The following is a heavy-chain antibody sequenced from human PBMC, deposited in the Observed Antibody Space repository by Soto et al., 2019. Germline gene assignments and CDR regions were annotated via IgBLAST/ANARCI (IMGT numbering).Heavy chain of an antibody. Sequence: SETLSLTCTVSGGSISSNYWTWIRQPPGKGLEWIGYVYNSGSTNYNPSLKSRVTISEDTSKSQFSLKVNSMAAADTAVYYCARYRREAVAGYTLDNWGQGILVTVSS. V-gene: IGHV4-59*01. CDR3: ARYRREAVAGYTLDN. CDR1: GGSISSNY. D-gene: IGHD6-13*01. J-gene: IGHJ4*02. CDR2: VYNSGST.